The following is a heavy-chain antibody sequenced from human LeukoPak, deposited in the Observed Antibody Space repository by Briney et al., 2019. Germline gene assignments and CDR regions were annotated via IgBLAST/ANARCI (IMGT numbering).Heavy chain of an antibody. D-gene: IGHD3-10*01. CDR3: ARVEDGAIY. J-gene: IGHJ4*02. CDR1: GYTFTGYY. V-gene: IGHV1-2*02. CDR2: INPNSGGT. Sequence: ASVKVSCKASGYTFTGYYMHWVRQAPGQGLEWMGWINPNSGGTNYAQKFQGRVTMTRNTSTSTAYMELSSLRSEDTAVYYCARVEDGAIYWGQGTLVTVSS.